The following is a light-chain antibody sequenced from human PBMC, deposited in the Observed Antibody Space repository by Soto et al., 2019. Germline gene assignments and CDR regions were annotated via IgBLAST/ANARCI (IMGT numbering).Light chain of an antibody. CDR3: CSYTSSSTHV. CDR1: SSDVGGSTF. Sequence: QSVLTQPASVSGSPGQSITISCTGTSSDVGGSTFVSWYQQHPGKVPKLMIFDVNRRPSGVSDRFSGSKSGNTASLTISGLQAADEGDYYCCSYTSSSTHVFGSGTKLTVL. J-gene: IGLJ1*01. V-gene: IGLV2-14*03. CDR2: DVN.